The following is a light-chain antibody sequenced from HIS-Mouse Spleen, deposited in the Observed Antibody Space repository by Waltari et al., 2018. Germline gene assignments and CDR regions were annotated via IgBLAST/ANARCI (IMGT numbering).Light chain of an antibody. V-gene: IGKV3D-15*03. CDR3: QQYNNWPPMIA. CDR2: GAS. Sequence: EIVMTQSPATLSVSPGERATLSCRASQSVSSNLAWYQQKPGQAPRLLIYGASIGATGIPASFSGSGSGTEFTLTISILQSEDFAVYYCQQYNNWPPMIAFGQGTRLEIK. J-gene: IGKJ5*01. CDR1: QSVSSN.